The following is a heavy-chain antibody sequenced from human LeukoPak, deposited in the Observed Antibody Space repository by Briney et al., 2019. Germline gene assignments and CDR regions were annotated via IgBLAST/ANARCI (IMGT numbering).Heavy chain of an antibody. D-gene: IGHD2-2*01. V-gene: IGHV4-61*02. CDR1: GGSISSGSYY. CDR3: ARVARRAYAHFDY. CDR2: IYTSGST. Sequence: KTSETLSLTCTVSGGSISSGSYYWSWIRQPAGKGLEWIGRIYTSGSTNYSPSLKSRVTISVDMSKNQFSLKLSSVTAADTAVYYCARVARRAYAHFDYWGQGTLVTVSS. J-gene: IGHJ4*02.